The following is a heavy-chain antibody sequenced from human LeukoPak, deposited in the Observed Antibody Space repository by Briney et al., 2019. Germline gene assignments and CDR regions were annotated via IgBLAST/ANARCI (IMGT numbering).Heavy chain of an antibody. Sequence: PGGSLRLSCAASGFTLSSYAMMWVRQAPGKGLDWVSTISVSGGSPNYADSVKGRFTISRDNSKNTLFLQMNSLRAEETALYYCAKGLREYDFWSGYATWGQGTLVTVSS. CDR1: GFTLSSYA. V-gene: IGHV3-23*01. J-gene: IGHJ5*02. CDR3: AKGLREYDFWSGYAT. CDR2: ISVSGGSP. D-gene: IGHD3-3*01.